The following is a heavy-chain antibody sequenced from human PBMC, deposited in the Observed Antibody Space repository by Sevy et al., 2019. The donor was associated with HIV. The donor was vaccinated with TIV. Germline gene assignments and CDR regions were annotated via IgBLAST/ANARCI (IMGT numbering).Heavy chain of an antibody. CDR1: GFTFSSYG. D-gene: IGHD1-26*01. Sequence: GGSLRLSCAASGFTFSSYGMHWVRQAPGKGLEWLGTIWNDGSTRYYADSVKGRFAISRDNSKNTMYLQMNSLRAEDTAVYSCARESGSNWYFDLWGRSTLVTVSS. CDR2: IWNDGSTR. V-gene: IGHV3-33*01. J-gene: IGHJ2*01. CDR3: ARESGSNWYFDL.